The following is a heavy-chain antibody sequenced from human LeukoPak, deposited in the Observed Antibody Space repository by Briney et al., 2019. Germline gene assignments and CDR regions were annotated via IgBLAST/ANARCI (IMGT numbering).Heavy chain of an antibody. CDR1: GFTFSSYA. J-gene: IGHJ5*02. CDR3: AGDLGQYYDTSDNWFDP. Sequence: PGGSLRLSCAASGFTFSSYAMSWVRQAPGKGLVWVSRINSDGINTSYADSVKGRFTISRDNAKNTLNLQMNSLRAEDTAVYYCAGDLGQYYDTSDNWFDPWGQGTLVTVSS. CDR2: INSDGINT. D-gene: IGHD3-22*01. V-gene: IGHV3-74*01.